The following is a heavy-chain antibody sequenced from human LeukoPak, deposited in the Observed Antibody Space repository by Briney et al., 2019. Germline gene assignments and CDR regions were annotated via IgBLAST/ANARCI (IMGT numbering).Heavy chain of an antibody. V-gene: IGHV3-53*01. CDR3: ARCNSDIASRPIDS. CDR2: IYSGGTK. Sequence: PGGSLRLSCAASGFTVSSNCMGWVRQAPGKGLEWVSVIYSGGTKYYTDSVKGRFIISRDNSKNTQYLQMDNLRAEDTAVYYCARCNSDIASRPIDSWGQGTLVTVSS. CDR1: GFTVSSNC. J-gene: IGHJ4*02. D-gene: IGHD6-6*01.